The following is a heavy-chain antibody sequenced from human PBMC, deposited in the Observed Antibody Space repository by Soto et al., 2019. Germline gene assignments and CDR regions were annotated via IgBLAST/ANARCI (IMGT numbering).Heavy chain of an antibody. V-gene: IGHV1-18*01. CDR1: GGTFTSDG. CDR3: AGSEHVVAY. Sequence: QVQLVQSGAEVKKPGSSVKVSCKASGGTFTSDGITWVRQAPGQGLEWMGWISAYYGNTNYAQKLQGRVTMTTDTTTRAAYEELRSLRSDETALYYGAGSEHVVAYCGQGNLFTVSS. J-gene: IGHJ4*02. CDR2: ISAYYGNT.